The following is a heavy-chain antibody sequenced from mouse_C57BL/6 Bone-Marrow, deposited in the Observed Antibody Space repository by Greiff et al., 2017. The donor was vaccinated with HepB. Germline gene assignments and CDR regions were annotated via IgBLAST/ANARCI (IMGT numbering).Heavy chain of an antibody. CDR3: ARAFAY. CDR2: ISDGGSYT. Sequence: DVMLVESGGGLVKPGGSLKLSCAASGFTFSSYAMSWVRQTPEKRLEWVATISDGGSYTYYPDNVKGRFTISRDNAKNNLYLQMSHLKSEDTAMYYCARAFAYWGQGTLVTVSA. V-gene: IGHV5-4*03. CDR1: GFTFSSYA. J-gene: IGHJ3*01.